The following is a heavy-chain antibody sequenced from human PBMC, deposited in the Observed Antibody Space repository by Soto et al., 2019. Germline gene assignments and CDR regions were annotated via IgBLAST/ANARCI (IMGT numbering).Heavy chain of an antibody. CDR2: SNNYNGNT. V-gene: IGHV1-18*01. CDR3: VIAQPYYGDF. Sequence: QVQLVQTGAEVKKPGASVKVSCKASGYTFSSHGISWVRQAPGQGLEWMGWSNNYNGNTNDAQKLQGRVIMTADTSTSTAYMELRSLRSDDTAVYYCVIAQPYYGDFWGQGTRVTVSS. CDR1: GYTFSSHG. J-gene: IGHJ4*02.